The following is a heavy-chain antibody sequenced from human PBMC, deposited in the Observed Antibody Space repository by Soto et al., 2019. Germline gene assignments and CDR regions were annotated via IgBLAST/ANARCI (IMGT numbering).Heavy chain of an antibody. D-gene: IGHD3-22*01. J-gene: IGHJ4*02. Sequence: GGSLRLSCAASGFTFSSYAMSWVRQAPGKGLEWVSAISGSGGSTYYADSVKGRFTISRDNSKNTLYLQMNSLRAEDTAVYYCAKGKYYYDSSGKPPNDYWGQGTLVTVSS. CDR3: AKGKYYYDSSGKPPNDY. V-gene: IGHV3-23*01. CDR2: ISGSGGST. CDR1: GFTFSSYA.